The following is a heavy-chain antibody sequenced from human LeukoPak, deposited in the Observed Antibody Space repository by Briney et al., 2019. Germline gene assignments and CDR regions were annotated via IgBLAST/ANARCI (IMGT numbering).Heavy chain of an antibody. Sequence: ASVKVSCKASGYTFTSYYMHWVRQAPGQGLEWMGIINPSGGSTSYAQKFQGRVTMTRDMSTSTAYMELSRLRSDDTAVYYCAREPIVVVPAASDYWGQGTLVTVSS. CDR2: INPSGGST. CDR1: GYTFTSYY. V-gene: IGHV1-46*01. CDR3: AREPIVVVPAASDY. D-gene: IGHD2-2*01. J-gene: IGHJ4*02.